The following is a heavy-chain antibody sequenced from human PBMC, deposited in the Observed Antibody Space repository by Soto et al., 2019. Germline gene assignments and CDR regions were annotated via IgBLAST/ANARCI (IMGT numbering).Heavy chain of an antibody. Sequence: QLQLQESGSGMVKPSQTLSLTCTVSGGSITSGGYSWTWIRQSPGKGLEWIGYTYQSGSAYYNPSLKSRVTISVDRSKNQFSVNLTSVTAADTAVYYCARDYYGMDVWGQGTTVTVSS. V-gene: IGHV4-30-2*06. CDR3: ARDYYGMDV. CDR1: GGSITSGGYS. CDR2: TYQSGSA. J-gene: IGHJ6*02.